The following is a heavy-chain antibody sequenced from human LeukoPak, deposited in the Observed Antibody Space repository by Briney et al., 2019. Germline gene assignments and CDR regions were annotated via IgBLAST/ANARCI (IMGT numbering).Heavy chain of an antibody. CDR1: GGSISSYY. V-gene: IGHV4-59*01. CDR3: ARASGGYSQFD. D-gene: IGHD5-18*01. J-gene: IGHJ4*02. Sequence: SETLSLTCTVSGGSISSYYWSWIRQPPGKGLEWIGYIYYSGSTNYNPSLKSRVTISVDTSKNQFSLKLSSVTAADTAVYYCARASGGYSQFDWGQGTLVTVSS. CDR2: IYYSGST.